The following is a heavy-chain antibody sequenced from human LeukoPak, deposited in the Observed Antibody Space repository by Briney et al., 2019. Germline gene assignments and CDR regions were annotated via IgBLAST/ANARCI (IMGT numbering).Heavy chain of an antibody. J-gene: IGHJ3*02. D-gene: IGHD1-26*01. CDR2: INPNSGGT. V-gene: IGHV1-2*02. CDR3: ARGLVGATAFDI. CDR1: GYTFTGYY. Sequence: ASVKVSCKASGYTFTGYYMHWVRQAPGQGLEWMGWINPNSGGTNYAQKVQGRVTMTRDTSISTAYMELSRLRSDDTAVYYCARGLVGATAFDIWGQGTMVTVSS.